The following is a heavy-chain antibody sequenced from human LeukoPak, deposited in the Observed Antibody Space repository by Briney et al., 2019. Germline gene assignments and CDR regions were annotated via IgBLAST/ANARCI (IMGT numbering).Heavy chain of an antibody. Sequence: GGSLRLSCAASGFTFSSYSMNWVRQAPGKGLEWVSSISGSSSYIYYADSVKGRFTISRDNAKNPLYLQMNSLRAEDTAVYYCARADEGDGYKVLDYWGQGTLVTVSS. CDR1: GFTFSSYS. V-gene: IGHV3-21*01. CDR2: ISGSSSYI. D-gene: IGHD5-24*01. J-gene: IGHJ4*02. CDR3: ARADEGDGYKVLDY.